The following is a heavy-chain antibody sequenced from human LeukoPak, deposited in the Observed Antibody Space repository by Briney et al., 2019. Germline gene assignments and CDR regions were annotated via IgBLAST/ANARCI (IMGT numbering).Heavy chain of an antibody. V-gene: IGHV4-34*01. J-gene: IGHJ4*02. Sequence: SETLSLTCAVYGGSFSGYYWSWIRQPPGKGLEWIGEINHSGSTNYNPSLKSRVTISVDTSKSQFSLKLSSVTAADTAVYYCARGLKKIHPLRYFGYYFDYWGQGTLVTVSS. CDR1: GGSFSGYY. CDR3: ARGLKKIHPLRYFGYYFDY. D-gene: IGHD3-9*01. CDR2: INHSGST.